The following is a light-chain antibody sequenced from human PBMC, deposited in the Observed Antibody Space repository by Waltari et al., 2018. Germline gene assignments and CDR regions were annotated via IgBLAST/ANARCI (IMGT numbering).Light chain of an antibody. CDR3: QQYNNWPPYT. CDR2: GVS. J-gene: IGKJ2*01. CDR1: QSGSSN. V-gene: IGKV3-15*01. Sequence: EIVMTQSAATLSMSPGERATLSCRARQSGSSNLAWYQQKPRQPPRLLIYGVSIRVTGIPARFSGSRSGTAFSLTIISLLSDDFAVYYCQQYNNWPPYTFGQGTKLEI.